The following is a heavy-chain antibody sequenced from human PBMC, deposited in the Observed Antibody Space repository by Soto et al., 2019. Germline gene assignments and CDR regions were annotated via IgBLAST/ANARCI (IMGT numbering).Heavy chain of an antibody. D-gene: IGHD3-3*01. V-gene: IGHV4-39*01. CDR3: ASSSIKPQVFMYPFDS. CDR2: IYYDGNT. J-gene: IGHJ4*02. Sequence: QLHLQESGPGLVKPSETLSLTCTVSGDSVTSDSHYWGWIRQPPGKGLESIANIYYDGNTYYNPSPKGRVTVSSXPXNXXVARRLNSVTAADTAVYYCASSSIKPQVFMYPFDSWSQGTLVTVSS. CDR1: GDSVTSDSHY.